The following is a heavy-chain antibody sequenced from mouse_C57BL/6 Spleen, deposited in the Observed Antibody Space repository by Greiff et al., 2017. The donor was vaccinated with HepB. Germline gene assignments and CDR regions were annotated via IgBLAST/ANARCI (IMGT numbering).Heavy chain of an antibody. J-gene: IGHJ3*01. D-gene: IGHD1-1*01. CDR3: ARGGNYGSSYTY. CDR2: INPSTGGT. V-gene: IGHV1-42*01. CDR1: GYSFTGYY. Sequence: VQLQQSGPELVKPGASVKISCKASGYSFTGYYMNWVKQSPEKSLEWIGEINPSTGGTTYNQKFKAKATLTVDKSSSTAYMQLKSLTSEDSAVYYCARGGNYGSSYTYWGQGTLVTVSA.